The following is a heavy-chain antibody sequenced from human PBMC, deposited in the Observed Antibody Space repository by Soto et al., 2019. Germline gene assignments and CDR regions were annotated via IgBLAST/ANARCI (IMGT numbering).Heavy chain of an antibody. J-gene: IGHJ1*01. CDR1: GFTFSSYG. V-gene: IGHV3-30*18. CDR2: ISHDGSNK. Sequence: QVQLVESGGGVVQPGRSLRLSCAASGFTFSSYGRHWVRQAPGKGLEWVAVISHDGSNKYYADSVKGRFTISRDNSKNTLYLQMNSLRAEDTAVYHCAKQYFQHWGQGTLVTVST. CDR3: AKQYFQH.